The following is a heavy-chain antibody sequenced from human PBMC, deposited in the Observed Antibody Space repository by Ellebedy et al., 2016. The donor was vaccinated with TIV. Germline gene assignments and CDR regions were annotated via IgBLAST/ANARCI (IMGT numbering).Heavy chain of an antibody. V-gene: IGHV3-21*06. CDR1: GFMFSDHA. CDR3: ARDYFKWELFSGGLDV. Sequence: GGSLRLXCAASGFMFSDHAMSWVRQAPGKGLEWVSAITSSGSHTYYADSVKGRFSISRDNARNSLYLQVNSLRAEDTAVYYCARDYFKWELFSGGLDVWGQGTTVTVSS. J-gene: IGHJ6*02. CDR2: ITSSGSHT. D-gene: IGHD1-26*01.